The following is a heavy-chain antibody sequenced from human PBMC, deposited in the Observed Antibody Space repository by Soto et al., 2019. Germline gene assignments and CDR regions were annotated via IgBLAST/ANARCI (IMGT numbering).Heavy chain of an antibody. CDR3: ARDLHYYDSSGYYHYNWFDP. Sequence: ASVKVSCKASGYTFTSYGISWVRQAPGQGLEWMGWISAYNGNTNYAQKLQGRVAMTTDTSTSTAYMELRSLRSDDTAVYYCARDLHYYDSSGYYHYNWFDPWGQGTLVTVSS. CDR2: ISAYNGNT. J-gene: IGHJ5*02. CDR1: GYTFTSYG. V-gene: IGHV1-18*01. D-gene: IGHD3-22*01.